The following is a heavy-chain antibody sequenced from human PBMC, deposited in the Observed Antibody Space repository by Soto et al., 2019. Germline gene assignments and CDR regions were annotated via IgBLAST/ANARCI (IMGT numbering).Heavy chain of an antibody. CDR3: ARVGTPLVTAGWFDP. J-gene: IGHJ5*02. CDR1: GGTLSTYA. V-gene: IGHV1-69*01. Sequence: QLQLVQSGAEVKKPGSSVKVSCKASGGTLSTYAVTWVRQAPGQGLEWMGGLIPVLGTTTYAPKFQDRITITADESTNTAYFEVNSLRSEDTAVYYCARVGTPLVTAGWFDPWGQGTLVTVSS. CDR2: LIPVLGTT. D-gene: IGHD2-21*02.